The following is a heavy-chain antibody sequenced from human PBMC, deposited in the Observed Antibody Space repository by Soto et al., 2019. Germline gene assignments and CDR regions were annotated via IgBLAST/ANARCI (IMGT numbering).Heavy chain of an antibody. CDR2: ISSNGGST. D-gene: IGHD5-12*01. CDR3: VKTGYSAYDWDY. V-gene: IGHV3-64D*06. J-gene: IGHJ4*02. Sequence: EVQLVESGGGLVQPGGSLRLSCSASGFTFSSYAMHWVRQAPGKGLEYVSVISSNGGSTYYADSAKGRFTTYRNKSKNPLYLQMSTLAAEDTAVYHCVKTGYSAYDWDYWGQGTLVTVSS. CDR1: GFTFSSYA.